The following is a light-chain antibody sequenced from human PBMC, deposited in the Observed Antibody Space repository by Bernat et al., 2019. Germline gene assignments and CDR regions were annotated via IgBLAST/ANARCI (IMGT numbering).Light chain of an antibody. CDR3: QAWDRSTGV. V-gene: IGLV3-1*01. J-gene: IGLJ3*02. Sequence: SYDLTQPPSVSVSPGQTASITCTGDRLGNKFTCWYQQRPGQTPVLVIYRDNKRPSGIPERFSGSHSGNTATLTISGTQAIDEADYYCQAWDRSTGVFGGGTRLTVL. CDR1: RLGNKF. CDR2: RDN.